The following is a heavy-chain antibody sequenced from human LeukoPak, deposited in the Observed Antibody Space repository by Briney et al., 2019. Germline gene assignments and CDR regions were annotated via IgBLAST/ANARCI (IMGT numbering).Heavy chain of an antibody. CDR2: MYYSGST. Sequence: SETLSLTCTVSGGSISSSSYYWGWIRQPPGKGLEWIGSMYYSGSTYYNPSLKSRVTISVDTSKNQFSLKLSSVTAADTAVYYCARDPYYGSGSSFDYWGQGTLVTVSS. CDR1: GGSISSSSYY. J-gene: IGHJ4*02. D-gene: IGHD3-10*01. V-gene: IGHV4-39*07. CDR3: ARDPYYGSGSSFDY.